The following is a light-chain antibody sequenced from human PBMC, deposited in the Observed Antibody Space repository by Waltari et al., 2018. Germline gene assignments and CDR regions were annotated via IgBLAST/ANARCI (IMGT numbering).Light chain of an antibody. CDR1: QAIRNN. J-gene: IGKJ4*01. Sequence: AIQMTQPPSSLSASVGYRVTITCRASQAIRNNLGWYQQKPGKAPQFLIYGASNLQSGVPSRFSGSGSGTDFTLTISSLQPEDFATYYCLQDYNYPFTFGGGTKVEIK. CDR3: LQDYNYPFT. V-gene: IGKV1-6*01. CDR2: GAS.